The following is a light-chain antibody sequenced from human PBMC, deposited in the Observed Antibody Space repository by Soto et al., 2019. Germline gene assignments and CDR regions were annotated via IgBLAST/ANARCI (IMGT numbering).Light chain of an antibody. Sequence: ALTQSPATLSLSPCERATLSCRASQSIHTSLAWYQQKPGQPPRLVVYDSTLRANGVPDRFGGSRSGTEFTLTINNLEPEDFAVYYCQQRSNWPPFTFGQGTRLEIK. CDR2: DST. CDR3: QQRSNWPPFT. V-gene: IGKV3-11*01. CDR1: QSIHTS. J-gene: IGKJ5*01.